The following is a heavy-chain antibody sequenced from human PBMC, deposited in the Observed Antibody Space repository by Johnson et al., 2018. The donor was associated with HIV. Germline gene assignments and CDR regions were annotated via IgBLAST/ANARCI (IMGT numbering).Heavy chain of an antibody. V-gene: IGHV3-66*01. J-gene: IGHJ3*02. CDR3: AREGPSERAGFDI. Sequence: EVQLVESGGGLVQPGGSLRLSCAASGFTVSSNYMSWVRQAPGKGLEWVSVIYSGGSTYYADSVKGRFTVSRDNAKNTLYLQMNSLRADDTAVYYCAREGPSERAGFDIWGQGTMVTVSS. CDR2: IYSGGST. CDR1: GFTVSSNY.